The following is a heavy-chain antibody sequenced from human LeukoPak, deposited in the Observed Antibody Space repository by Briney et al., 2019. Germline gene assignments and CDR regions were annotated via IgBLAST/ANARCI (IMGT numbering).Heavy chain of an antibody. Sequence: PGGSLRLSCAASGFTFDDYAMHWVRQAPGKGLEWVSGISWNSGSIGNADSVKGRFTISRDNAKNSLYLQMNSLSAEDTALYYCAKVTYYYGSGSYYNDWGQGTLVTVSS. J-gene: IGHJ4*02. CDR3: AKVTYYYGSGSYYND. CDR1: GFTFDDYA. V-gene: IGHV3-9*01. CDR2: ISWNSGSI. D-gene: IGHD3-10*01.